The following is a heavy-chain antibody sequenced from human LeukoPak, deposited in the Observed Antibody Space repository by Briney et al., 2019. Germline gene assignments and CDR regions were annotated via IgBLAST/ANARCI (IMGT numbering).Heavy chain of an antibody. V-gene: IGHV6-1*01. CDR3: ARESCGPEPPYYYYMDV. J-gene: IGHJ6*03. Sequence: SQTLSFTCAISGDSVSSNSAAWNWIRQSSSRGLEWLGRTYYRSKWYNDYAVSVKSRITINPDTSKNQFSLQLNSVTPEDTAVYYCARESCGPEPPYYYYMDVWGKGTTVTVSS. CDR1: GDSVSSNSAA. CDR2: TYYRSKWYN. D-gene: IGHD1-14*01.